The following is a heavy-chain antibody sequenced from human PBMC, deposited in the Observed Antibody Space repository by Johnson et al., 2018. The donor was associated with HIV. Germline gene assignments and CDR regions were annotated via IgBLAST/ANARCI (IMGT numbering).Heavy chain of an antibody. D-gene: IGHD6-6*01. CDR2: INSDGGST. CDR3: AKDRGAARACDAFDI. J-gene: IGHJ3*02. Sequence: EVQLVESGGGLVQPGGSLRLSCTASGFRFSSSWMHWVRQAPGKGLVWVSRINSDGGSTAYAASVKGRFTISRENTKDTLSLQMNSLRAEDTAVYYCAKDRGAARACDAFDIWGQGTMVTVSS. CDR1: GFRFSSSW. V-gene: IGHV3-74*03.